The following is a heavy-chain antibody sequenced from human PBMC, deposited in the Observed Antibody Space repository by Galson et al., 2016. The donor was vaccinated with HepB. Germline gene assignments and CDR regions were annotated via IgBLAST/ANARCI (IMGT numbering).Heavy chain of an antibody. V-gene: IGHV4-39*01. CDR3: ARHGPDSGSPFYFYGLDV. CDR2: SYYTGST. J-gene: IGHJ6*02. Sequence: ETLSLTCTVSGASSRISNYYWGWIRQPPGKGLEWLGSSYYTGSTYYNPSLMSRLTISVEPSERQFSLRLTSVTAADTAVYFCARHGPDSGSPFYFYGLDVWGPGATVIVSS. D-gene: IGHD6-6*01. CDR1: GASSRISNYY.